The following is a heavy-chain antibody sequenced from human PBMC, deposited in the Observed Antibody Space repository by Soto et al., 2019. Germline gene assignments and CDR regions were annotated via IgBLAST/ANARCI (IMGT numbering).Heavy chain of an antibody. CDR3: ARDSHSAGGWFDP. J-gene: IGHJ5*02. CDR1: GYTLSAYY. CDR2: INPNSGVT. V-gene: IGHV1-2*02. D-gene: IGHD2-15*01. Sequence: SSVKVSCKASGYTLSAYYMHWVRQAPGQGLEWMGWINPNSGVTNYAQKFQGRLAMTTDKSTNTAYMELISPRSEDTAVYYCARDSHSAGGWFDPWGLGTLVTVSS.